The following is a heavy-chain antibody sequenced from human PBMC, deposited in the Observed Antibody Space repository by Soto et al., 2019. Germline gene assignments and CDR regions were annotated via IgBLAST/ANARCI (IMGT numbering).Heavy chain of an antibody. V-gene: IGHV1-3*05. CDR3: ARGNVRGGCLDY. J-gene: IGHJ4*02. D-gene: IGHD3-10*01. CDR2: FNGGNGNI. CDR1: GYTFSTYA. Sequence: QVQLVQSGAEERKPGASVKVSCKASGYTFSTYAMHWVRRAPGQSLEGMGWFNGGNGNIKYSQKFEGRVTITTATAASTAYMELNLLRSEDTAVYCCARGNVRGGCLDYWGQRTLVSVPS.